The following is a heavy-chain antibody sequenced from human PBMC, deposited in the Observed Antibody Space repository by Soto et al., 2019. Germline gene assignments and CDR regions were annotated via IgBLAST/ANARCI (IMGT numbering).Heavy chain of an antibody. J-gene: IGHJ5*02. Sequence: GPMRLSCAASGFTFSSYGMHWVSQAPGKGLEWVSVIFCSGSNKYYADSVKGRFTISRDNSKNTLYLQMNSLRAEDTAVYYCAKDVFGQLRDPWGQGTRSPSPQ. D-gene: IGHD3-10*02. CDR2: IFCSGSNK. CDR1: GFTFSSYG. CDR3: AKDVFGQLRDP. V-gene: IGHV3-30*18.